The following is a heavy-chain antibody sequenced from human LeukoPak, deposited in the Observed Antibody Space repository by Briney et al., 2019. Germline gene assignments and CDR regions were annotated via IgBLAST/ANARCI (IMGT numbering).Heavy chain of an antibody. J-gene: IGHJ3*02. CDR3: AQGLGYCSGGNCYSTAFDI. D-gene: IGHD2-15*01. V-gene: IGHV4-59*01. CDR1: GGSISSYY. Sequence: SETLSLTCTVSGGSISSYYWSWIRQPPGKGLEWIGYIYYSGSTNYNPSLKSRVTISVDTSKNQFSLKLRSVTAADTAVYYCAQGLGYCSGGNCYSTAFDIWGQGTLVTVSS. CDR2: IYYSGST.